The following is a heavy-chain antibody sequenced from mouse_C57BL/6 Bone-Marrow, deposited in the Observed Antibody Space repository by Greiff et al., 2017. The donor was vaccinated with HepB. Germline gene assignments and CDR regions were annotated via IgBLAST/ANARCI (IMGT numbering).Heavy chain of an antibody. D-gene: IGHD1-1*01. CDR3: ARDRTTVVEDYAMDY. CDR1: GYSITSGYY. CDR2: ISYDGSN. J-gene: IGHJ4*01. V-gene: IGHV3-6*01. Sequence: EVQRVESGPGLVKPSQSLSLTCSVTGYSITSGYYWNWIRQFPGNKLEWMGYISYDGSNNYNPSLKNRISITRDTSKNQFFLKLNSVTTEDTATYYCARDRTTVVEDYAMDYWGQGTSVTVSS.